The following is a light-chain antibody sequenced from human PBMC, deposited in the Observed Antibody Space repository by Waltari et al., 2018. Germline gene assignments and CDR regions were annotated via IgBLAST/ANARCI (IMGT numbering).Light chain of an antibody. Sequence: QSALTQPASVSGSPGQSITISCTGTNSDVGAYNYVSWYQQHPGKAPKLIIFDVSNRPAGVSNRFSGSKSGNTASLTISGLQAEDEADYDCSSYISSSTLELFGGGTSLTVL. CDR3: SSYISSSTLEL. V-gene: IGLV2-14*03. J-gene: IGLJ2*01. CDR1: NSDVGAYNY. CDR2: DVS.